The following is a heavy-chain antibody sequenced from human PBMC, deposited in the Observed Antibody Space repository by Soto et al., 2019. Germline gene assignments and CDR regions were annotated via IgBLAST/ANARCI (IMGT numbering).Heavy chain of an antibody. D-gene: IGHD2-15*01. J-gene: IGHJ4*02. CDR1: GFTFSSYG. CDR2: ISYDGSNK. V-gene: IGHV3-30*18. CDR3: AKERLGGYCSGGSCYSDY. Sequence: QVQLVESGGGVVQPGRSLRLSCAASGFTFSSYGMHWVRQAPGKGLEWVAVISYDGSNKYYADSVKGRFTISRDNSKNTLYLQMNSLRAEDTAVYYCAKERLGGYCSGGSCYSDYWGQGTLVTVSS.